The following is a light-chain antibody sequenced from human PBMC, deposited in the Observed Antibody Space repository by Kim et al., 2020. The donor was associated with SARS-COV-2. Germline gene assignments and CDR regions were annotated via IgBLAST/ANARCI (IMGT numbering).Light chain of an antibody. J-gene: IGKJ4*01. Sequence: DIQMTQSPSSLSASVGDRVSITCRASQSISSHLNWYQLKPGKAPELLIYATSSLSSGVPSRFSGSGSGTDYTLTISTLQSEDFATYYCQETYSTPRALTFGGGTKLEIK. V-gene: IGKV1-39*01. CDR2: ATS. CDR3: QETYSTPRALT. CDR1: QSISSH.